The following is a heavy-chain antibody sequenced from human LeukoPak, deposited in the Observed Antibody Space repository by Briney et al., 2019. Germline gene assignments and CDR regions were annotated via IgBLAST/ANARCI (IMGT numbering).Heavy chain of an antibody. CDR3: ASSEYGDYID. D-gene: IGHD4-17*01. V-gene: IGHV1-69*01. Sequence: SVKVSCKASGGTFSSYAISWVRQAPGQGLEWMGWISAYNGNTNYAQKLQGRVTITADESTSTAYMELSSLRSEDTAVYYCASSEYGDYIDWGQGTLVTVSS. J-gene: IGHJ4*02. CDR1: GGTFSSYA. CDR2: ISAYNGNT.